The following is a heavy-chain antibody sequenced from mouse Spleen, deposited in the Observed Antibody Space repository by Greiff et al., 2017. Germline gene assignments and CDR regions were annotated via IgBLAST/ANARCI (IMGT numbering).Heavy chain of an antibody. CDR1: GYSITSGYY. CDR2: ISYDGSN. V-gene: IGHV3-6*01. D-gene: IGHD2-5*01. CDR3: AKWDYSNPDY. J-gene: IGHJ2*01. Sequence: EVQLQESGPGLVKPSQSLSLTCSVTGYSITSGYYWNWIRQFPGNKLEWMGYISYDGSNNYNPSLKNRISITRDTSKNQFFLKLNSVTTEDTATYYCAKWDYSNPDYWGQGTTLTVSS.